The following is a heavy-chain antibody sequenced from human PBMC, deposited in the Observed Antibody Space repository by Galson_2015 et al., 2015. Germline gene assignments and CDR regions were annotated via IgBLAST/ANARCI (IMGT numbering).Heavy chain of an antibody. J-gene: IGHJ4*02. V-gene: IGHV4-4*02. CDR2: IERKEGT. CDR3: ARNGDYALDS. D-gene: IGHD4-17*01. Sequence: SEPLSLTCAVSGYSIINGHWWGWVRQSPGKGLEWIGEIERKEGTTYNPSLRGRATISADTSKNHLSLILTSVTAADTALYYCARNGDYALDSWGQGTLVTVSS. CDR1: GYSIINGHW.